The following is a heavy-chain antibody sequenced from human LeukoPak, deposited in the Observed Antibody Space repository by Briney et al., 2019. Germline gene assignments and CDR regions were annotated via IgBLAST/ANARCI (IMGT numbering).Heavy chain of an antibody. CDR2: ISSSGSTI. CDR1: GFTFSDYY. CDR3: ARERYNYDSSGYYIDY. V-gene: IGHV3-11*01. J-gene: IGHJ4*02. D-gene: IGHD3-22*01. Sequence: GGSLRLSCAASGFTFSDYYMSWIRQAPGKGLEWVSYISSSGSTIYYADSVKGRFTISRDNAKNSLYLQMNSLRAEDTAVYYCARERYNYDSSGYYIDYWGQGTLVTVSS.